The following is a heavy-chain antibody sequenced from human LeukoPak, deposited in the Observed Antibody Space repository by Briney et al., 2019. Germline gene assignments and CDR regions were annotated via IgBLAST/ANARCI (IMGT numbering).Heavy chain of an antibody. V-gene: IGHV3-7*01. Sequence: GLTLRLSCAASGFTFSSYCMNWVRHAPGEGLEWGSNINRDGNEKNYVDSAKGRFSISRDNAKNSLYRQMDSLTAQDTPVYHCGKEGAYPIITYDSWGEGDLVTVSS. D-gene: IGHD3-16*01. CDR2: INRDGNEK. CDR1: GFTFSSYC. CDR3: GKEGAYPIITYDS. J-gene: IGHJ5*01.